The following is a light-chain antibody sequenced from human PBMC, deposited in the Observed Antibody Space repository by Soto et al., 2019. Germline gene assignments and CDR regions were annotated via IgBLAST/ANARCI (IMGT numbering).Light chain of an antibody. J-gene: IGKJ1*01. CDR2: GAS. CDR1: QSVSSN. V-gene: IGKV3-15*01. Sequence: EIVMTQSPATLSVSPGERATLSCRASQSVSSNLPWDQQKPGQTPRLLLYGASTRATGVPARFSGSGSGTDFTLTISSLQSEDSAVYYCQQHNTWPKTFGQGTKLEIK. CDR3: QQHNTWPKT.